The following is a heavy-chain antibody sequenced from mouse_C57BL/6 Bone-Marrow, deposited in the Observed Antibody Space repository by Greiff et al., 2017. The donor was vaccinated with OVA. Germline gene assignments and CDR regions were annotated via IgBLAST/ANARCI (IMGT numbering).Heavy chain of an antibody. V-gene: IGHV5-6*02. CDR1: GFTFSSYG. J-gene: IGHJ4*01. Sequence: DVMLVESGGDLVKPGGSLKLSCAASGFTFSSYGMSWVRQTPDKRLEWVATISSGGSYTYYPDSVKGRFTISRDNAKNTLYLQMSSLKSEDTAMYYCARHWGYYAMDYWGQGTSVTVSS. CDR3: ARHWGYYAMDY. CDR2: ISSGGSYT.